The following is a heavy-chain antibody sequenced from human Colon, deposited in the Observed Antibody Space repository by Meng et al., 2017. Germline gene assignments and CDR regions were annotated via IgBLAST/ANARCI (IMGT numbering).Heavy chain of an antibody. Sequence: QVQLQPWGAGLLKPSETLSLTCAVFGGSFSGYYWSWIRQPPGKGLEWIGEINHSGSTNYNPSLKSRVTISVDTSKNQFSLKLSSVTAADTAVYYCARGLFDYWGQGTLVTVSS. CDR1: GGSFSGYY. CDR3: ARGLFDY. V-gene: IGHV4-34*01. CDR2: INHSGST. J-gene: IGHJ4*02.